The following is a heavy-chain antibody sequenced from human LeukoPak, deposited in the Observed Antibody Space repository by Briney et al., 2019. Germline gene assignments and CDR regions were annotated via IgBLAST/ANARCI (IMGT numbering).Heavy chain of an antibody. CDR3: AKSAPDCASTTCYLHF. J-gene: IGHJ4*02. V-gene: IGHV3-23*01. CDR2: ISGSGGST. D-gene: IGHD2-2*01. Sequence: GGSLRLSCAASGFTFSSYAMSRVRQAPGKGLEWVSVISGSGGSTYYADSVKGRFTISRDNSKNTLYLQMNGLRAEDTAVYYCAKSAPDCASTTCYLHFWGQGTLVTVSS. CDR1: GFTFSSYA.